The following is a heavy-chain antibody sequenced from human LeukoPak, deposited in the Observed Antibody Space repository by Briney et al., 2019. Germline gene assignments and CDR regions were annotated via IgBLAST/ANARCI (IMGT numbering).Heavy chain of an antibody. J-gene: IGHJ5*02. CDR2: INPNSGGT. D-gene: IGHD2-15*01. CDR3: ARDRWRDCSGGSCYSYYWFDP. Sequence: ASVKVSCKASGYTFTGYYMHWVRQAPGQGLEWMGWINPNSGGTNYAQKFQGRVTMTRDTSISTAYMELSRLRSDDTAVYYCARDRWRDCSGGSCYSYYWFDPWGQGTLVTVSS. CDR1: GYTFTGYY. V-gene: IGHV1-2*02.